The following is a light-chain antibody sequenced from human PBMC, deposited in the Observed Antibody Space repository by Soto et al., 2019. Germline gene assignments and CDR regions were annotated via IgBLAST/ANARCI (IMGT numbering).Light chain of an antibody. J-gene: IGLJ1*01. Sequence: QSVLTQPASVSGSPGQSITISCTGTSSDVGSYNLVSWYQQHPGKAPKLMIYEGSKRPSGVSNRFSGSKSGNTASLTISGLQAEDEADYYSCSYAGLLYVFGMGTKVTVL. CDR1: SSDVGSYNL. CDR3: CSYAGLLYV. V-gene: IGLV2-23*01. CDR2: EGS.